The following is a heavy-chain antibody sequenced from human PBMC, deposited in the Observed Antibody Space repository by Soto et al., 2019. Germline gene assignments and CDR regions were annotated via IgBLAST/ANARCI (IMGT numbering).Heavy chain of an antibody. CDR2: IIPIFGTA. CDR3: ARDGYYYYDSTGYSSIWCDP. V-gene: IGHV1-69*01. J-gene: IGHJ5*02. CDR1: GGTFSSYA. Sequence: QVQLVQSGAEVKKPGSSVKVSCKASGGTFSSYAISWVRQAPGQGLEWMGGIIPIFGTANYAQKFQGRVTITADESTSTAYMELSSLRSEDTAVYYCARDGYYYYDSTGYSSIWCDPWGQGTLVTVSS. D-gene: IGHD3-22*01.